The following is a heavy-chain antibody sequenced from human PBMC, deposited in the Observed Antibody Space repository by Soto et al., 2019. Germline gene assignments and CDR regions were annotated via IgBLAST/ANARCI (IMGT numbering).Heavy chain of an antibody. CDR1: GFTFSSYG. CDR3: AKEGGLSGSYYISSSYYFDY. D-gene: IGHD1-26*01. Sequence: ESGGGVVQPGRSLRLSCVASGFTFSSYGMHWVRQAPGKGLEWVAIISYDGSNTYYADSVKGRFTISRDNSKNTLYLQMNSLRAEYTSVYYCAKEGGLSGSYYISSSYYFDYWGQGTLVTVSS. CDR2: ISYDGSNT. J-gene: IGHJ4*02. V-gene: IGHV3-30*18.